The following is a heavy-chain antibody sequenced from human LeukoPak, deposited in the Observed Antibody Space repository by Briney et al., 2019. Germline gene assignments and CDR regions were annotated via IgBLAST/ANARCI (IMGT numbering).Heavy chain of an antibody. J-gene: IGHJ6*02. Sequence: GGSLRLSCAASGFTVSSNYMSWVRQAPGRGLGWVSVIYSGGSTYYADSVKGRFTISRDNSKNTLYLQMNSLRAEDTAVYYCARDGVSTIFGVVTFYGMDVWGQGTTVTVSS. CDR2: IYSGGST. V-gene: IGHV3-66*02. CDR1: GFTVSSNY. CDR3: ARDGVSTIFGVVTFYGMDV. D-gene: IGHD3-3*01.